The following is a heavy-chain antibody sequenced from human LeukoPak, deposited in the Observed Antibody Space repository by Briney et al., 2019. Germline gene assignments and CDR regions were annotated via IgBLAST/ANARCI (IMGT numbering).Heavy chain of an antibody. V-gene: IGHV3-23*01. Sequence: GGSLRLSCVASGFTFISYAMNWVRQAPGKGLEWVSGTSGGGGSTYYADSVKGRFTISRDNSKNTLYLQMNSLRAEDTAVYYCASLPVLRYSPFDYWGQGTLVTVSS. CDR3: ASLPVLRYSPFDY. CDR1: GFTFISYA. D-gene: IGHD3-9*01. J-gene: IGHJ4*02. CDR2: TSGGGGST.